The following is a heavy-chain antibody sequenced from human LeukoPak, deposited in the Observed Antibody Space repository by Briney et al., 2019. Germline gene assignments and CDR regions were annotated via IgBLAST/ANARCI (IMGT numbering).Heavy chain of an antibody. V-gene: IGHV3-23*01. Sequence: GETLTLSCVASGFTFSIYGMAWVRQAPGKGLEWVSAINENGGHTYYADSVKGRFTISRDNSKNTLYVQMNSLRVEDTAIYYCARAYSNNWYDYWGQGTLVTVSS. D-gene: IGHD5-18*01. CDR1: GFTFSIYG. CDR3: ARAYSNNWYDY. CDR2: INENGGHT. J-gene: IGHJ5*01.